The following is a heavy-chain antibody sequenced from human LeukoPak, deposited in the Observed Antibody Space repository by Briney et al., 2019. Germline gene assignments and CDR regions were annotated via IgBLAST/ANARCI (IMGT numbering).Heavy chain of an antibody. V-gene: IGHV3-23*01. CDR3: AKVGCSGGSCTAEYFQH. CDR1: GFSLSSYA. J-gene: IGHJ1*01. D-gene: IGHD2-15*01. CDR2: TSSSDAGK. Sequence: SGGSLRLSCTVSGFSLSSYALSWVRRAPGKGLEWVSATSSSDAGKYYADSVRGRFTISRDNSKNTLYLQMNSLRAEDTAVYYCAKVGCSGGSCTAEYFQHWGQGTLVTVSS.